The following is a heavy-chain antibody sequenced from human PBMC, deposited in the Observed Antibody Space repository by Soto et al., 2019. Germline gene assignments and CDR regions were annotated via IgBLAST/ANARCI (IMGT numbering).Heavy chain of an antibody. CDR3: AKVRPLRDCTSTSCLGAFDI. CDR1: ALTFRSYA. D-gene: IGHD2-2*01. J-gene: IGHJ3*02. V-gene: IGHV3-23*01. CDR2: ITASADTT. Sequence: EEQLLESGGGLVRPGGSLRLSCAASALTFRSYAMSWVRQAPGKGLEWVSAITASADTTYYADSVKGRFTISRDNSKNKRYLRMNSLRADDTAVYYCAKVRPLRDCTSTSCLGAFDILGQGTMVTVS.